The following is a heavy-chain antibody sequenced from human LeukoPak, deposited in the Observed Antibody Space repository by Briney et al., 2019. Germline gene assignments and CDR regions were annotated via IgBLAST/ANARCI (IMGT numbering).Heavy chain of an antibody. J-gene: IGHJ5*02. Sequence: GGSLRLSCAASGFTFSSYAMSWVRQAPGNGLEWVSAISGSGGSTYYADSVKGRFTISRDNSKNTLYLQMNSLRAEDTAVYYCAKELLTFLTGTTWFDPWGQGTLVTVSS. CDR3: AKELLTFLTGTTWFDP. D-gene: IGHD1-20*01. V-gene: IGHV3-23*01. CDR1: GFTFSSYA. CDR2: ISGSGGST.